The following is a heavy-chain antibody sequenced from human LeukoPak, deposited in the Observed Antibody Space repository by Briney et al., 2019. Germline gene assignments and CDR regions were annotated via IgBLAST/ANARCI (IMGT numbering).Heavy chain of an antibody. Sequence: SETLSLTCTVSGDSISPYYWGWIRQPPGKGLEWIGYISYSGDTTYNPSLKSRVTMSVDTSKNQFSLKLSSVTAADTAVYYCARDKQPGDYWGQGALVTASS. V-gene: IGHV4-59*01. CDR1: GDSISPYY. J-gene: IGHJ4*02. CDR3: ARDKQPGDY. CDR2: ISYSGDT. D-gene: IGHD1-1*01.